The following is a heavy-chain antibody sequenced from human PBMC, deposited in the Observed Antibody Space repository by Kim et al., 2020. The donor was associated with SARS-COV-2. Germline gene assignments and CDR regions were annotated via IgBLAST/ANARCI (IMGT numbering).Heavy chain of an antibody. V-gene: IGHV4-34*01. J-gene: IGHJ4*02. CDR3: ARYSSGWYHLRYFDY. D-gene: IGHD6-19*01. CDR1: GGSFSGYY. CDR2: INHSGST. Sequence: SETLSLTCAVYGGSFSGYYWSWIRQPPGKGLEWIGEINHSGSTNYNPSLKSRVTISVDTSKNQFSLKLSSVTAADTAVYYCARYSSGWYHLRYFDYWGQG.